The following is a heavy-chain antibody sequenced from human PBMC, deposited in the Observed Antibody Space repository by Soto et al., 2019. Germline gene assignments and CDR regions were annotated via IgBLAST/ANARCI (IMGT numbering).Heavy chain of an antibody. V-gene: IGHV5-51*01. CDR1: GYSFLNYW. CDR3: ATYYCVQTHKWLRFDY. Sequence: GESLKISCKGSGYSFLNYWIGWVRQMPGKDLEWIGIIYPDDSETRYSPSFQGRVTISVDRSITTTSKNQVVLIMTNMDPVDTATYYCVQTHKWLRFDYWGQGTLVTVSS. CDR2: IYPDDSET. J-gene: IGHJ4*02. D-gene: IGHD5-12*01.